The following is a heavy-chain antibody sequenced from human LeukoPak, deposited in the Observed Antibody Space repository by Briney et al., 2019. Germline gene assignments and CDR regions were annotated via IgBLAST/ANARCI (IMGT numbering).Heavy chain of an antibody. CDR3: ARGSYGDYVLCSIRRDYGMDV. D-gene: IGHD4-17*01. V-gene: IGHV4-59*01. CDR1: GGSISSYY. J-gene: IGHJ6*02. Sequence: PSETLSLTCTVSGGSISSYYWSWIRQPPGKGLEWFGYTYYSGSTNYNPSLQSRVTISVDTSKNQFSLKLSSVTAADTAVYYCARGSYGDYVLCSIRRDYGMDVWGQGTTVTVSS. CDR2: TYYSGST.